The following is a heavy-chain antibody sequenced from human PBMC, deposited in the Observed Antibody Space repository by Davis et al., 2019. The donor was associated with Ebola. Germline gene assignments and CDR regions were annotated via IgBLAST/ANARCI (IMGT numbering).Heavy chain of an antibody. J-gene: IGHJ6*02. CDR2: IIHSGRT. CDR3: ARERYSTGWYRGMDV. D-gene: IGHD6-19*01. V-gene: IGHV4-34*12. Sequence: SETLSLTCNVSGASFTTYYLHWIRQPPRKGLEWIGEIIHSGRTFYNPSLKSRVTISVDTTKNQFSLRLTSVTAADTAVYYCARERYSTGWYRGMDVWGQGTTVTVS. CDR1: GASFTTYY.